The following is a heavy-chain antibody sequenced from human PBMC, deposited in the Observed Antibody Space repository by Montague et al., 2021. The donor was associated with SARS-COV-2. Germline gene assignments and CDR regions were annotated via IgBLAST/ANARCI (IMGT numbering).Heavy chain of an antibody. D-gene: IGHD3-10*01. V-gene: IGHV5-10-1*01. J-gene: IGHJ5*02. CDR3: ARHSVRGVMIFVAHNGFDP. CDR1: GYSFTSYW. Sequence: QSGAEVKKPGESLRISCKGSGYSFTSYWISWVRRMPGKGLEWMGRIDPSDSYTNYSPSFQGHVTISADKSISTAYLQWSSLKASDTAMYYCARHSVRGVMIFVAHNGFDPWGQGTLVTVSS. CDR2: IDPSDSYT.